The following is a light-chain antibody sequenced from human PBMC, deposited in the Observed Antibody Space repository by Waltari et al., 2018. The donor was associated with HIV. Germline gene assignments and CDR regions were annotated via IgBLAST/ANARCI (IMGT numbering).Light chain of an antibody. V-gene: IGLV3-21*04. CDR3: QVWDSTSDHVV. CDR2: YDS. CDR1: AIGYKS. J-gene: IGLJ3*02. Sequence: SYVLSQLPSVSPPPGQTANITCQGKAIGYKSVKWYKQKPGQAPVLVIFYDSDRPSGIAQRFSGSNSGNTATLTITRVGAGDEADYYCQVWDSTSDHVVFGGGTTLTVL.